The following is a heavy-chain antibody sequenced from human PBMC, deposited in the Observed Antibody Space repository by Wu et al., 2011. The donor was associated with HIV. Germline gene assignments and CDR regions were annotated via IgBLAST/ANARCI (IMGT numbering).Heavy chain of an antibody. CDR2: INPNSGGT. V-gene: IGHV1-2*02. D-gene: IGHD1-7*01. CDR1: GYTITGYY. Sequence: QVQLVQSGAEVKKPGASVKVSCKASGYTITGYYIHWVRQAPGQGLEWMGWINPNSGGTNYAQKFQGRVTMTRDTSISTAYMELSSLRSDDTAVYYCARAVTGTRGAFDIWGQGTSGRSSLQ. CDR3: ARAVTGTRGAFDI. J-gene: IGHJ3*02.